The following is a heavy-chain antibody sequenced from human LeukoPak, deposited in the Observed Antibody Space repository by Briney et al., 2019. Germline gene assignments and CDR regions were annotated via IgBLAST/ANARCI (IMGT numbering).Heavy chain of an antibody. D-gene: IGHD3-22*01. CDR1: GYTFSRYG. J-gene: IGHJ4*02. CDR3: ARDRNYYDSSADYFFDY. Sequence: ASVKVSRKASGYTFSRYGISWVRPAPGQGLEWMGWISAYNGNTNYAQKFQDRVTVTTDTSTSTAYMELRSLRSDDTAVYYCARDRNYYDSSADYFFDYWGQGTLVTVSS. CDR2: ISAYNGNT. V-gene: IGHV1-18*01.